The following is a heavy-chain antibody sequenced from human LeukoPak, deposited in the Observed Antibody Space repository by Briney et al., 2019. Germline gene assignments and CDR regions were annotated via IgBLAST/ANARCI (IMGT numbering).Heavy chain of an antibody. CDR3: ARDEGIVVVPAASRAFDI. Sequence: GGSLRLSCEASGFTFSSYYMHWVRQPPGRGLVWVSRISSDGRTTNYADSVKGRFTISRDNAKNTLYLQMNSLRAEDTAVYYCARDEGIVVVPAASRAFDIWGQGTMVTVSS. CDR1: GFTFSSYY. V-gene: IGHV3-74*01. J-gene: IGHJ3*02. CDR2: ISSDGRTT. D-gene: IGHD2-2*01.